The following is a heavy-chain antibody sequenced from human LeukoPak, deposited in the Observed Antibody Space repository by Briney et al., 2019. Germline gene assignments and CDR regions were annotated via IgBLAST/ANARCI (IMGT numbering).Heavy chain of an antibody. V-gene: IGHV5-51*01. D-gene: IGHD6-19*01. Sequence: GESLKISCKGSGYRFTSYWIGWVRQKPGKGLEWMGIIYPGDSDTRYSPSFQGQVTISADKSISTAYLQWSSLKASDTAMYYCARRPQWLVENFDYWGQGTLVTVSS. CDR1: GYRFTSYW. J-gene: IGHJ4*02. CDR3: ARRPQWLVENFDY. CDR2: IYPGDSDT.